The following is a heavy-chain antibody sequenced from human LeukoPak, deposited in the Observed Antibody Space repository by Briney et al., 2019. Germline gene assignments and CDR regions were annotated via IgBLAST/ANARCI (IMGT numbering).Heavy chain of an antibody. Sequence: PSETLSLTCAVSGGSISSGGYSWSWIRQPPGKGLEWIGNIYHSGSTYYNPSLKSRVTISVDRSKNQFSLKLSSVTAADTAVYYCARGYGDYDYWGQGTLVTVSS. D-gene: IGHD4-17*01. CDR2: IYHSGST. CDR3: ARGYGDYDY. V-gene: IGHV4-30-2*01. J-gene: IGHJ4*02. CDR1: GGSISSGGYS.